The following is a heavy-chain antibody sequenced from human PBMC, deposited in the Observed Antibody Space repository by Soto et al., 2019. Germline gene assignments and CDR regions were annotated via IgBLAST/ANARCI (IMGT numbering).Heavy chain of an antibody. CDR3: TRDAPGERPYYFYYYGMDV. V-gene: IGHV3-66*01. J-gene: IGHJ6*02. CDR2: IYSGGKT. CDR1: GLSVSTNF. Sequence: VQLVESGGGLVKPGGSLKLSCAASGLSVSTNFMSWVRQAPGKGLEWLAVIYSGGKTFYADSVKGRFTISKDNSKNTLSLQMNSLRAEDTAVYYCTRDAPGERPYYFYYYGMDVWGQGTTVTVSS.